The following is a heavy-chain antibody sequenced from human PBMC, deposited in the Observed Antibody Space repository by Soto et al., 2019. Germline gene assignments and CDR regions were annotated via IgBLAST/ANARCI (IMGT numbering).Heavy chain of an antibody. V-gene: IGHV3-30-3*01. CDR3: ARDMSIAVAGTGAGVFDY. D-gene: IGHD6-19*01. CDR1: GFTFSSYA. J-gene: IGHJ4*02. CDR2: ISYDGSNK. Sequence: QVQLVESGGGVVQPGRSLRLSCAASGFTFSSYAMHWVRQAPGKGLEWVAVISYDGSNKYYADSVKGRFTISRDNSKNTLYLQMNSLRAEATAVYYCARDMSIAVAGTGAGVFDYWGQGTLVTVSS.